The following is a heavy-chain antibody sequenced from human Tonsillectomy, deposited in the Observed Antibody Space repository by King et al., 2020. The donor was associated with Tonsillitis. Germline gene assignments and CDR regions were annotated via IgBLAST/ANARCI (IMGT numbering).Heavy chain of an antibody. D-gene: IGHD4-17*01. CDR2: IAPADSYT. Sequence: EVQLVESRAEMRKPGESLKISCQGLGYRFPNFWINWVRQLPGKGLEWMGRIAPADSYTQYNPSFQGHVTISADKSISTAFLQWSSLKASDSAMYFCAYYGDSVVFVFWGQGTLAPVPS. CDR1: GYRFPNFW. J-gene: IGHJ3*01. V-gene: IGHV5-10-1*03. CDR3: AYYGDSVVFVF.